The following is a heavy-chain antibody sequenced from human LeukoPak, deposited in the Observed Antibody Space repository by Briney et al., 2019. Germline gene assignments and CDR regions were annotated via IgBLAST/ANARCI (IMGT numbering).Heavy chain of an antibody. Sequence: PGGSLRLSCAASGFTFSSYAMSWVRQAPGKGLEWVSAISGGGGSTYYADSVKGRFTISRDNSKNTLYLQMNSLRAEDTAVYYCAKSRIPAAFFYYFDYWGQGTLVTVSS. J-gene: IGHJ4*02. V-gene: IGHV3-23*01. CDR1: GFTFSSYA. CDR2: ISGGGGST. D-gene: IGHD2-2*01. CDR3: AKSRIPAAFFYYFDY.